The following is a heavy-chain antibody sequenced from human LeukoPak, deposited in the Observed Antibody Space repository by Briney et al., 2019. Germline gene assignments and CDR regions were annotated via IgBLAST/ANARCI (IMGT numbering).Heavy chain of an antibody. CDR1: GLPFSSYA. D-gene: IGHD2-8*01. CDR3: AKDHGALAPNGY. V-gene: IGHV3-23*01. Sequence: PGGSLRLSCPPLGLPFSSYALNGARKAPGKGLGWVSGISGSGGSTYYADSVKGRFTISRDNSKNTLYLKMNTLRVEDTAVYYCAKDHGALAPNGYWGQGTLVAVSS. CDR2: ISGSGGST. J-gene: IGHJ4*02.